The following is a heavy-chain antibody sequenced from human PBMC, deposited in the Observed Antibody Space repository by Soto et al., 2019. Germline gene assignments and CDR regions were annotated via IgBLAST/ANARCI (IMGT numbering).Heavy chain of an antibody. J-gene: IGHJ1*01. CDR1: GGSISRGCSY. V-gene: IGHV4-61*01. D-gene: IGHD3-10*01. Sequence: SETLSLTCPVSGGSISRGCSYWSWIRQPPGKGLEWIGYIYYSVSTNYNPSLKSRVTISVDTSKNQFSLKLSSVTAADTAIYYCARHRNYYGSGSYHAEYFQYWGQGTLVTVSS. CDR2: IYYSVST. CDR3: ARHRNYYGSGSYHAEYFQY.